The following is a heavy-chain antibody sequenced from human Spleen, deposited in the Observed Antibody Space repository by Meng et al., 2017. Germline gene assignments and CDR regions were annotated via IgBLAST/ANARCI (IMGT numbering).Heavy chain of an antibody. J-gene: IGHJ5*02. V-gene: IGHV1-3*01. Sequence: HVVRSGGEVKKPGASVKVSCKASGYTFASYAMHWVRQAPGQRLEWMGWINAGNGNTKYSQKFQGRVTITRDTSASTAYMELSSLRSEDTAVYYCARGVGDYGNKNWFDPWGQGTLVTVSS. D-gene: IGHD1-26*01. CDR1: GYTFASYA. CDR3: ARGVGDYGNKNWFDP. CDR2: INAGNGNT.